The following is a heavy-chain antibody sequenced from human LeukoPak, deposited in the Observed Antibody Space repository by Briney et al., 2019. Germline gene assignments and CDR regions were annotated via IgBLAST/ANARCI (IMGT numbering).Heavy chain of an antibody. D-gene: IGHD6-6*01. CDR3: ARDPGSSGYYFDY. V-gene: IGHV4-59*01. Sequence: SETLSLTCTVSGGSISSYYWSWIRQPPGKGLEWIGYIYCSGSTNYNPSLKSRVTISVDTSKNQFSLKLSSVTAADTAVYYCARDPGSSGYYFDYWGQGTLVTVSS. J-gene: IGHJ4*02. CDR2: IYCSGST. CDR1: GGSISSYY.